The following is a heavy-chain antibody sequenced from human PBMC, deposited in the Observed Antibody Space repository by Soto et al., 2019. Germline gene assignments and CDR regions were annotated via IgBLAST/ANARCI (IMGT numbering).Heavy chain of an antibody. CDR3: ARGKYYYDSSGYYYVGYWFDP. Sequence: PSETLSLTCAAYGGSFSGYYWSWIRQPPGKGLEWIGEINHSGSTNYNPSLKSRVTISVDTSKNQFSLKLSSVTAADTAVYYCARGKYYYDSSGYYYVGYWFDPWGQGTLVTVSS. V-gene: IGHV4-34*01. CDR1: GGSFSGYY. CDR2: INHSGST. J-gene: IGHJ5*02. D-gene: IGHD3-22*01.